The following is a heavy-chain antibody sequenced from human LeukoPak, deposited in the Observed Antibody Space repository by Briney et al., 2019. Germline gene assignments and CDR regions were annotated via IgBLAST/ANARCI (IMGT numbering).Heavy chain of an antibody. CDR2: VSGYYGNT. CDR1: VYTFTSYG. V-gene: IGHV1-18*01. Sequence: RASVKVSCKASVYTFTSYGVSWVRQAPGQGLEWLGWVSGYYGNTKYAQNLQRRVTVTTDTSTSTAYMDLRSLRSDASAVYYCARDWNYVPDYWGQGTLVIVSS. J-gene: IGHJ4*02. CDR3: ARDWNYVPDY. D-gene: IGHD1-7*01.